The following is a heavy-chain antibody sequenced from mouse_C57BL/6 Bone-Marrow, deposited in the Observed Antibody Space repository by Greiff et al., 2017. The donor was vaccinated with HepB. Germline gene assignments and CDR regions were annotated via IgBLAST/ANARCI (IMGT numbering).Heavy chain of an antibody. CDR2: ISSGGSYT. J-gene: IGHJ3*01. V-gene: IGHV5-6*01. D-gene: IGHD1-1*01. CDR1: GFTFSSYG. CDR3: ARLGTTVVAKTY. Sequence: EVQLVESGGDLVKPGGSLKLSCAASGFTFSSYGMSWVRQTPDKRLEWVATISSGGSYTYYPDSVKGRFTISRDNAKNTLYLQMSSLKSEDTAMYYCARLGTTVVAKTYWGQGTLVTVSA.